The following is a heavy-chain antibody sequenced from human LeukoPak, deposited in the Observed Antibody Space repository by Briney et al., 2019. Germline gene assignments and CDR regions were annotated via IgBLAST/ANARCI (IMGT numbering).Heavy chain of an antibody. J-gene: IGHJ4*02. CDR1: GYSFTTYW. CDR2: IYPGDSDT. D-gene: IGHD3-22*01. CDR3: ARGTMIVVRDPYYFDY. V-gene: IGHV5-51*01. Sequence: GESLKISCKGSGYSFTTYWIAWVRQMPGKGLEWMGIIYPGDSDTRYSPSFQGQVTISADKSITTAYLQWGSLKASDTAMYYCARGTMIVVRDPYYFDYWGQGTLVTVSS.